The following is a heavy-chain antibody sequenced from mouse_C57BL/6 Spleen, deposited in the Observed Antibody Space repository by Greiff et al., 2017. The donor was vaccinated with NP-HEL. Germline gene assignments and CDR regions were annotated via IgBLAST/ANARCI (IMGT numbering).Heavy chain of an antibody. Sequence: QVHVKQSGAELVRPGSSVKLSCKASGYTFTSYWMHWVKQRPIQGLEWIGNIDPSDSETHYNQKFKDKATLTVDKSSSTAYMQLSSLTSEDSAVYYCAREEFRRGYFDYWGQGTTLTVSS. CDR1: GYTFTSYW. J-gene: IGHJ2*01. CDR3: AREEFRRGYFDY. CDR2: IDPSDSET. V-gene: IGHV1-52*01.